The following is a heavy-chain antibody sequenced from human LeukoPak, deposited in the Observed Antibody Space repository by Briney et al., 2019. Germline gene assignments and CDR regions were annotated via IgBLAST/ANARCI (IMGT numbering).Heavy chain of an antibody. CDR2: ISASGGNT. CDR1: GFTFSNYA. V-gene: IGHV3-23*01. J-gene: IGHJ4*02. Sequence: PGGSLRLSCAASGFTFSNYAMSWVRQAPGKGLDWVSAISASGGNTYYADSVKGRFTISRDNSKNTLYLQVNSLRAEDTAVYYCARERQLVQDYWGQGTLVTVSS. CDR3: ARERQLVQDY. D-gene: IGHD6-6*01.